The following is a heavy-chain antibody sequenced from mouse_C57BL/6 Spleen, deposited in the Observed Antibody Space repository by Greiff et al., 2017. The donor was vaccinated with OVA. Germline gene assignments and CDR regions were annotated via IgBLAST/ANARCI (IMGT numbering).Heavy chain of an antibody. CDR2: IYPGNGDT. CDR3: ARAIYYDYDMDYAMDY. V-gene: IGHV1-80*01. D-gene: IGHD2-4*01. CDR1: GYAFSSYW. Sequence: QVQLQQSGAELVKPGASVKISCKASGYAFSSYWMNWVKQRPGQGLEWIGQIYPGNGDTNYNGKFKGKATLTADKSSSPAYMQISSLTSEDSAVYFCARAIYYDYDMDYAMDYWGQGTPVTVSS. J-gene: IGHJ4*01.